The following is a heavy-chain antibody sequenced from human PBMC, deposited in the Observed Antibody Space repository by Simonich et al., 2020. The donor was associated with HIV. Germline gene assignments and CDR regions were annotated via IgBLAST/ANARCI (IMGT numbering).Heavy chain of an antibody. V-gene: IGHV7-4-1*01. CDR3: AREDYSGSATYPGDY. Sequence: QVQLVQSGAEVKKPGASVKVSCKASGYTFTNYAINWVRQAPGQGLEWMGGINTNTGTPTYAQDFTGRFVFSLKTSVSTAYLQIRSLKAEDTAVYFCAREDYSGSATYPGDYWGQGTLVTVSS. J-gene: IGHJ4*02. CDR1: GYTFTNYA. CDR2: INTNTGTP. D-gene: IGHD3-10*01.